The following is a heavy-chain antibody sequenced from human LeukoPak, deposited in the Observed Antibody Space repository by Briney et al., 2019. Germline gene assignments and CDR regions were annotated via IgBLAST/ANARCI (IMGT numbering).Heavy chain of an antibody. V-gene: IGHV1-46*01. D-gene: IGHD2-8*01. CDR3: ATGSNPVNLLDY. J-gene: IGHJ4*02. CDR1: GYTFTSYY. CDR2: INPSGGST. Sequence: ASVKVSCKASGYTFTSYYMHWVRQAPGQGLEWMGIINPSGGSTSYAQKFQGRVTMTEYTSTDTAYMELSSLRSEDTAVYYCATGSNPVNLLDYWGQGTLVTVSS.